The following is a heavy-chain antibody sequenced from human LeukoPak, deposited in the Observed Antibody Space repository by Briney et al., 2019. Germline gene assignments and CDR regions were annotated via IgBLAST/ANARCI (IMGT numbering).Heavy chain of an antibody. D-gene: IGHD3-10*01. J-gene: IGHJ4*02. CDR3: AKDKFGYYGSGSFYYFDY. CDR2: ISGSGGST. V-gene: IGHV3-23*01. Sequence: GGSLRLSCAASGFTFSSYAMSWVRQAPGKGLEWVSAISGSGGSTYYADSVKGRFTISRDNSKNTLYLQMNSLRAEDTAVYYCAKDKFGYYGSGSFYYFDYWGQGTLVTVSS. CDR1: GFTFSSYA.